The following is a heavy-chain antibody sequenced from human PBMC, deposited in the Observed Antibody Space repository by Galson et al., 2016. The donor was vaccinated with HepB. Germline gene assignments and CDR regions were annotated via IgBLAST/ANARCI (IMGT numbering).Heavy chain of an antibody. V-gene: IGHV4-61*01. CDR3: ARNPEYSSSWYIFGY. J-gene: IGHJ4*02. D-gene: IGHD6-13*01. CDR2: IYSSGNT. Sequence: TLSLTCTVSGGSVNSGSHYWSWIRQSPGKGLEWFGYIYSSGNTNYNPSLKSRVTISVDTSKNQFSLNLRSVNAADTAVYYCARNPEYSSSWYIFGYWGQGTLVTVSS. CDR1: GGSVNSGSHY.